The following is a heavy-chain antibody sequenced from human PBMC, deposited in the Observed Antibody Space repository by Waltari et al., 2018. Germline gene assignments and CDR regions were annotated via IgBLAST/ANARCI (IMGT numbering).Heavy chain of an antibody. CDR2: INTLTGNA. J-gene: IGHJ4*02. CDR3: GRVGVQSGADY. CDR1: GYTFTTYT. D-gene: IGHD3-10*01. V-gene: IGHV1-18*01. Sequence: QVHLVQSGAEMKKPGASVSVTCKASGYTFTTYTITWVRQAPGQGLEWMGWINTLTGNADYAKDLQGRVNMTADTSTNTAYMELSNLRSDDSAVYYCGRVGVQSGADYWGQGTLVTVSS.